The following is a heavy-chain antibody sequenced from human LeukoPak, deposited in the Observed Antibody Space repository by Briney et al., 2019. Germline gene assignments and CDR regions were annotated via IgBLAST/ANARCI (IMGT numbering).Heavy chain of an antibody. V-gene: IGHV4-59*01. D-gene: IGHD6-13*01. CDR3: ARSPIAAAGTGGAHWFDP. CDR2: IYYSGGT. J-gene: IGHJ5*02. Sequence: ASETLSLTCTVSGGSISSYYWSWIRQPPGKGLEWTGHIYYSGGTNYNPSLKSRVTISVDTSKNQFSLKLSSVTAADTAVYYCARSPIAAAGTGGAHWFDPWGQGTLVTVSS. CDR1: GGSISSYY.